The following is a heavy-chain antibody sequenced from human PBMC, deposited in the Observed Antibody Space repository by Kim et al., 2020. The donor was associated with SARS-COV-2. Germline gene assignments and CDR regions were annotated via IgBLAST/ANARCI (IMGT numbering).Heavy chain of an antibody. D-gene: IGHD1-7*01. CDR3: ARDRVLGITGTTLGVSLNWFDP. Sequence: SVKVSCKASGGTFSSYAISWVRQAPGQGLEWMGGIIPIFGTANYAQKFQGRVTITADESTSTAYMELSSLRSEDTAVYYCARDRVLGITGTTLGVSLNWFDPWGQGTLVTVSS. CDR1: GGTFSSYA. V-gene: IGHV1-69*13. CDR2: IIPIFGTA. J-gene: IGHJ5*02.